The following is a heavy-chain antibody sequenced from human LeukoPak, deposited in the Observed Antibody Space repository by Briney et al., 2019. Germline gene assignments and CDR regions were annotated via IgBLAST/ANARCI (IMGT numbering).Heavy chain of an antibody. CDR1: GFTFSSYG. D-gene: IGHD1-7*01. CDR3: LPELELLAEYFQH. CDR2: IWYDGSNK. V-gene: IGHV3-33*01. J-gene: IGHJ1*01. Sequence: LTGRSLRLSCAASGFTFSSYGMHWVRQAPGKGLEWVAVIWYDGSNKYYADSVKGRFTISRDNSKNTLYLQMNSLRAEDTAVYYCLPELELLAEYFQHWGQGTLVTVSS.